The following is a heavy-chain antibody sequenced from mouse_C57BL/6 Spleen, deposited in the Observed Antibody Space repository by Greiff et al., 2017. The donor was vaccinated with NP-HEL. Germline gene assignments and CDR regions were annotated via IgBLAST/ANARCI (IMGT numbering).Heavy chain of an antibody. CDR3: ARQDGKYWYSDV. CDR2: INPSRGYT. Sequence: VQLQQSGAELAKPGASVKLSCKASGYTFTSYWMHWVKQRPGQGLEWIGYINPSRGYTKYNQKFKDKATLTADKSSSTAYMQLSRWKDEDAAGEYCARQDGKYWYSDVWGTGTTVTGSS. CDR1: GYTFTSYW. J-gene: IGHJ1*03. D-gene: IGHD2-1*01. V-gene: IGHV1-7*01.